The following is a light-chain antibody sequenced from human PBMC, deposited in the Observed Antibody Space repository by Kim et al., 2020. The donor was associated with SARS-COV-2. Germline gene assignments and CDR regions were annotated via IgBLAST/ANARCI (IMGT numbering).Light chain of an antibody. J-gene: IGKJ4*01. CDR1: HSVCSTC. CDR3: QHFASSLT. Sequence: LCPGERAPPSCGARHSVCSTCLAWTQQMPGQAPRLLIYVAYTGATGIPDRFSGSGSGTGLPLTISGLEPKDFAVYYCQHFASSLTFGGGTKVDIK. CDR2: VAY. V-gene: IGKV3-20*01.